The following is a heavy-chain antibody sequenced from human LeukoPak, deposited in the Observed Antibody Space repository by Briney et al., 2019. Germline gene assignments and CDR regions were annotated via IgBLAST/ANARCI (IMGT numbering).Heavy chain of an antibody. V-gene: IGHV3-74*01. CDR1: GFSFSSYW. CDR2: INTDGSTT. J-gene: IGHJ4*02. CDR3: ARGHYGGNSDY. Sequence: PGGSLRLSCVASGFSFSSYWMHWVRQAPGKGLVWVSRINTDGSTTYYADSVKGRFTISRDNAKNTLYLQMNTLRVEDTAVYYCARGHYGGNSDYWGQGTLVTVSS. D-gene: IGHD4-23*01.